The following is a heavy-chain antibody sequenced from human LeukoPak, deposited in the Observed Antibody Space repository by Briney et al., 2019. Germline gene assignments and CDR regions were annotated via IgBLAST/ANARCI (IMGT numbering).Heavy chain of an antibody. CDR2: ISVSGGIT. CDR3: AKGYYYDSSGYYPSDAFDI. CDR1: GFTFSSYA. Sequence: GGSLRLSCAASGFTFSSYAMSWARQAPGKGLEWVSAISVSGGITFYADSVKGRFTISKDNSKNTLYLQLNSLRAEDTAVYYCAKGYYYDSSGYYPSDAFDIWGQGTMVTVSS. V-gene: IGHV3-23*01. J-gene: IGHJ3*02. D-gene: IGHD3-22*01.